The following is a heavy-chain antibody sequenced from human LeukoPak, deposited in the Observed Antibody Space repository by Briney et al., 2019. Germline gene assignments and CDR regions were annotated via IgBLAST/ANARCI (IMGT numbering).Heavy chain of an antibody. Sequence: GASVKVSCKASGGTFSSYAISWVRQAPGQGLEWMGGIIPIFGTANYAQKFQGRVTTTADESTSTAYMELSSLRSEDTAVYYCARDGVYDILTGYRFDYWGQGTLVTVSS. D-gene: IGHD3-9*01. CDR2: IIPIFGTA. J-gene: IGHJ4*02. CDR3: ARDGVYDILTGYRFDY. V-gene: IGHV1-69*13. CDR1: GGTFSSYA.